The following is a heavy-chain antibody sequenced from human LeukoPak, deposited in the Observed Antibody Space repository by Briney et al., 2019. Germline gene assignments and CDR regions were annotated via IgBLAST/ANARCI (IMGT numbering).Heavy chain of an antibody. J-gene: IGHJ6*02. CDR3: ARHQAGYYTMDV. Sequence: KPGESLQISCKGSGYNFSSYWIGWVRQMPGKGLEWMGIIYPGDSDTRYSPSLQGQVTISADKSISTAYLQWNSLRASDTAMYYCARHQAGYYTMDVWGQGTTVTVSS. CDR1: GYNFSSYW. V-gene: IGHV5-51*01. CDR2: IYPGDSDT. D-gene: IGHD3-10*01.